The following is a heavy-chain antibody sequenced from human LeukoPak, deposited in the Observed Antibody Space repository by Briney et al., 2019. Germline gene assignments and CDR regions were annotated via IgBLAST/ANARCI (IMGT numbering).Heavy chain of an antibody. CDR3: VRTPPNWGFDY. CDR1: GYTFTSHD. D-gene: IGHD7-27*01. CDR2: MSPNSGDT. Sequence: GASVKVSCKASGYTFTSHDINWVRQATGQGLEWMGWMSPNSGDTGYAQKFQGRVTMTSDSPISTAYMELSSLRSEDTAIYYCVRTPPNWGFDYWGQGTPVTVSS. V-gene: IGHV1-8*01. J-gene: IGHJ4*02.